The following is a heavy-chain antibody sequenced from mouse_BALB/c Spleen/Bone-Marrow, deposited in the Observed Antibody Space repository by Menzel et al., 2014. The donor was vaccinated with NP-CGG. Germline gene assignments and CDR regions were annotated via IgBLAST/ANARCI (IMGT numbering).Heavy chain of an antibody. J-gene: IGHJ4*01. CDR1: GYSFTGYT. Sequence: EVQLQESGPELVKPGASMKISCKASGYSFTGYTMNWVKQSHGQNLEWIGLINPYNGGIRYNQKFKGKATLTVDKSSSTAYMELLSLTSEDSAVYYCARSGYGRYDMDYWGQGTSVTVSS. D-gene: IGHD2-2*01. V-gene: IGHV1-18*01. CDR2: INPYNGGI. CDR3: ARSGYGRYDMDY.